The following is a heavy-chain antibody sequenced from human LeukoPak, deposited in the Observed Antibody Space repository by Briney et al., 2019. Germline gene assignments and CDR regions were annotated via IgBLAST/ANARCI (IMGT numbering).Heavy chain of an antibody. CDR2: ISSRSSYI. V-gene: IGHV3-21*01. J-gene: IGHJ3*02. Sequence: PGGSLRLSCAASGFTFSSYSMNWVRQAPGKGLEWVSSISSRSSYIDYADSVKGRFTISRDNSKNTLYLQMNSLRAEDTAVYYCAKGMIVVENDAFDIWGQGTMVTVSS. CDR1: GFTFSSYS. D-gene: IGHD3-22*01. CDR3: AKGMIVVENDAFDI.